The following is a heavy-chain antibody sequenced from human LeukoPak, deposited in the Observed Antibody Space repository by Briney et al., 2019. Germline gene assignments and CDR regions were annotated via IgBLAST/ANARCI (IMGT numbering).Heavy chain of an antibody. V-gene: IGHV4-59*01. CDR3: ARDSSGYYNY. D-gene: IGHD3-22*01. J-gene: IGHJ4*02. CDR1: GGSSSSYY. Sequence: SETLSLTCTVSGGSSSSYYWSWIRQPPGKGLEWIGYIYYSGSTNYNPSLKSRVTISVDTSKNQFSLKLSSVTAADTAVYYCARDSSGYYNYWGQGTLVTVSS. CDR2: IYYSGST.